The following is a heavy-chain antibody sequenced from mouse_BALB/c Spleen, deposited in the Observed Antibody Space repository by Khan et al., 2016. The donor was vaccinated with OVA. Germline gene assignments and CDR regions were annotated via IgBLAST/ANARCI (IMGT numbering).Heavy chain of an antibody. J-gene: IGHJ3*01. V-gene: IGHV1-7*01. Sequence: VQLQQSGAELAKPGASVKMSCMASGYTFTTYWMHWIKQRPGQGLEWIGYINPSTDYIEYNQKFKDKATLTTDKSSSTAYMQLNSLTSEDSAVYFCTRRGLDGIFNYWGQGTQVTVSA. D-gene: IGHD2-1*01. CDR2: INPSTDYI. CDR1: GYTFTTYW. CDR3: TRRGLDGIFNY.